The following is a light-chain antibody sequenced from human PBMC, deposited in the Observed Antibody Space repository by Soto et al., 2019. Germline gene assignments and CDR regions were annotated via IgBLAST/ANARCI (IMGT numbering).Light chain of an antibody. CDR1: QSVSDNN. CDR2: GAS. J-gene: IGKJ2*01. V-gene: IGKV3-20*01. CDR3: QQFGSSLYT. Sequence: EVVLTHSPGTLSLSPGDRGALSCRASQSVSDNNLAWYQLRPGQAPRLLIYGASRRATGIPDRFSGSGSGTDFTLTISGLEPEDFAVYYCQQFGSSLYTFGQGTKVDI.